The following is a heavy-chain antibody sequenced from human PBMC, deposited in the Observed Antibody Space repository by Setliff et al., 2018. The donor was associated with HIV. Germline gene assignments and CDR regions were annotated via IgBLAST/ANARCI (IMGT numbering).Heavy chain of an antibody. CDR3: ARLGSSLGYYYYGMDV. CDR1: GFTFDDYG. V-gene: IGHV3-20*01. CDR2: INWNGGST. J-gene: IGHJ6*02. D-gene: IGHD6-6*01. Sequence: GESLRLSCAASGFTFDDYGMSWVRQAPGKGLEWVSGINWNGGSTGYADSVKGRFTISRDNAKNSLCLQMNSLRSEDTALYHCARLGSSLGYYYYGMDVLGQGTTVTVSS.